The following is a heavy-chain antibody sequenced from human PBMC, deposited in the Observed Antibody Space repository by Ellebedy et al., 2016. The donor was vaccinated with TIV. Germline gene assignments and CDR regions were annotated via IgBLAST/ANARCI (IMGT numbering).Heavy chain of an antibody. D-gene: IGHD3-10*01. J-gene: IGHJ4*02. CDR2: IREDGNAK. Sequence: GESLKISCEASGFSFGYSWMSWVRQAPGKGLEWVANIREDGNAKFYVDSVKGRFTISRDNVETSVYLQMNSLRVEDTALYYCARDGFGGYLDSWGQGTLIIVSS. CDR1: GFSFGYSW. V-gene: IGHV3-7*01. CDR3: ARDGFGGYLDS.